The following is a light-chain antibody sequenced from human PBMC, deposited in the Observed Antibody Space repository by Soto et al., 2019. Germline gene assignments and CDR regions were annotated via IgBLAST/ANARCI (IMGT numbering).Light chain of an antibody. V-gene: IGKV1-5*01. Sequence: DIQMTQSPSTLSASVGDRVTITCRASQSISSWLAWYQQKPGKAPKLLIHDASSLESGVPSRFSGSGSGTDFTLTITRLEPEDFAVYYCQRYGASTTFGQGTKVDIK. CDR1: QSISSW. CDR2: DAS. CDR3: QRYGASTT. J-gene: IGKJ1*01.